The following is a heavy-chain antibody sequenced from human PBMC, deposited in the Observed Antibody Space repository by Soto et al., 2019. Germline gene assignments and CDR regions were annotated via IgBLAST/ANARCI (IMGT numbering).Heavy chain of an antibody. D-gene: IGHD6-19*01. CDR1: GYTFTSYG. CDR3: ARDLEQWLVRNWFDP. V-gene: IGHV1-18*01. CDR2: ISAYNGNT. J-gene: IGHJ5*02. Sequence: ASVKVSCKASGYTFTSYGISWVRQAPGQGLEWMGWISAYNGNTNYAQKLQGRVTMTTDTSTSTAYMELRSLRSDDTAVYYCARDLEQWLVRNWFDPWGQGTLVTVSS.